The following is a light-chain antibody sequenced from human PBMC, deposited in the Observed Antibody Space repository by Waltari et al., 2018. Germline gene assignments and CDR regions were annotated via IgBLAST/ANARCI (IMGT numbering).Light chain of an antibody. J-gene: IGKJ4*01. V-gene: IGKV1-12*01. CDR1: QDISTR. CDR2: TGS. Sequence: DIQMTQSPSSVSASVGDRVPITCRASQDISTRLGWYQQKIGKAPKLLIYTGSSLQSGVPPRFSGSGSGTDFTLTISRLQPEDSATYYCQQTTSFPLTFGGGTKVEIK. CDR3: QQTTSFPLT.